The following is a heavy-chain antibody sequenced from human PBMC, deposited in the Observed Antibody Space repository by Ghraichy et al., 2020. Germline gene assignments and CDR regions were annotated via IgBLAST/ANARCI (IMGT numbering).Heavy chain of an antibody. Sequence: SETLSLTCTVSGGSISSYYWSWIRQPPGKGLEWIGYIYYSGSTNYNPSLKSRVTISVDTSKNQFSLKLSSVTAADTDVYYCARLSSSWYCPWGQGTLVTVSS. J-gene: IGHJ5*02. CDR3: ARLSSSWYCP. V-gene: IGHV4-59*08. D-gene: IGHD6-13*01. CDR2: IYYSGST. CDR1: GGSISSYY.